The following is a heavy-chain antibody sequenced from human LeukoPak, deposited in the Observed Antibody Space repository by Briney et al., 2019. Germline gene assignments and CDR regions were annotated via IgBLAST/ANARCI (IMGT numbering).Heavy chain of an antibody. CDR2: IKQDGSEK. Sequence: TGGSLRLSCAASGFTFRSYWMSWVRQAPGKGLEWVANIKQDGSEKNYVDSVKGRFTISRDNAKNTVYLQMDSLRADDTAVYYCARDRGALDYWGQGTLVTVSS. V-gene: IGHV3-7*01. CDR1: GFTFRSYW. CDR3: ARDRGALDY. J-gene: IGHJ4*02.